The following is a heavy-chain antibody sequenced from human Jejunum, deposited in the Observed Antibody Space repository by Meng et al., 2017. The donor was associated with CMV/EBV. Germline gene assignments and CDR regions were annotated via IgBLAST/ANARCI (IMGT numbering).Heavy chain of an antibody. Sequence: CAASGFTFSNYAMSWVRQAPGKGLECVSAISDSGRTTDYADSVKGRFTTSRDNSKNTLYLLMNSLRAKDTAVYYCAKNFYGSGSYYWGQGTLVTVSS. V-gene: IGHV3-23*01. CDR3: AKNFYGSGSYY. J-gene: IGHJ4*02. D-gene: IGHD3-10*01. CDR2: ISDSGRTT. CDR1: GFTFSNYA.